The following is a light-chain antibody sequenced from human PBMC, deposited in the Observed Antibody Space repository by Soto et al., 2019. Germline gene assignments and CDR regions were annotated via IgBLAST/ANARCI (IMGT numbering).Light chain of an antibody. Sequence: EIVLKQSHGTLSLSLRERGTLSCQASQSVSSSYLAWYQQKPGQAPRLLIYGASSRATGIPDRFSGSGSGTDFTLTIISLQPDDFATYYCQHYNSYSEAFGQGTKVDIK. V-gene: IGKV3-20*01. CDR2: GAS. CDR3: QHYNSYSEA. CDR1: QSVSSSY. J-gene: IGKJ1*01.